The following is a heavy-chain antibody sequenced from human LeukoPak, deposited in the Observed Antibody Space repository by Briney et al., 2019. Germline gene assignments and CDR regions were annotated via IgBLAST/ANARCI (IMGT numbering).Heavy chain of an antibody. V-gene: IGHV4-59*01. J-gene: IGHJ4*02. D-gene: IGHD5-18*01. Sequence: SGTLSLTCTVSGGSLSSYYWSWIRQPPGKGLELIGYIRYSGDTSYNPSLKSRVTISIDTSKNQFSLKLNSVTAADTAVYYCAREGRSNPAMGVDWGQGTLVTVSS. CDR3: AREGRSNPAMGVD. CDR1: GGSLSSYY. CDR2: IRYSGDT.